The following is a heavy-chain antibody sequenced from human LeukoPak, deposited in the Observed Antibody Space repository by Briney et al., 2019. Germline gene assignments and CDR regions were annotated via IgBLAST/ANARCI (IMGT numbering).Heavy chain of an antibody. V-gene: IGHV3-23*01. CDR1: GFTFSRSA. CDR2: ISESGGST. CDR3: AKVMPPGRIRFYSYYMDV. J-gene: IGHJ6*03. D-gene: IGHD2-15*01. Sequence: PGGSLRLSCAASGFTFSRSAMSWVRQAPGKGLECVSPISESGGSTYYADSVKGRFTISRDNSKNTLYLQLNSLRAEDTAVYYCAKVMPPGRIRFYSYYMDVWGKGTTVTVS.